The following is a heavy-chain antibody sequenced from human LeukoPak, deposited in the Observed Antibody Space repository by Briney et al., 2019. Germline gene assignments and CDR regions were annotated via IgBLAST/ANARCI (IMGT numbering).Heavy chain of an antibody. CDR2: IYYSGST. D-gene: IGHD2-2*01. CDR1: GGSLSSYY. Sequence: SETLSLTCTVSGGSLSSYYWSWIRQPPGKGLEWIGYIYYSGSTNYNPSLESRVTISVDTSKNQFSLKLTSVTAADTAVYYCASGKAYCSSTSCYLDAFDIWGQGTMVTVSS. J-gene: IGHJ3*02. V-gene: IGHV4-59*08. CDR3: ASGKAYCSSTSCYLDAFDI.